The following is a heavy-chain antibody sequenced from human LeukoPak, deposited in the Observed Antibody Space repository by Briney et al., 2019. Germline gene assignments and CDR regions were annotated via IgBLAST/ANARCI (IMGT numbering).Heavy chain of an antibody. Sequence: SQTLSLTCTVSGRSISSGGYYWSWIRQHPGKGLEGIGYIYYSGSTYYNPSLKSRVTISVDTSKNQFSLKLSSVTAADTAVYYRAREEDFWSGHNEGMDVWGQGTTVTVSS. CDR3: AREEDFWSGHNEGMDV. CDR1: GRSISSGGYY. V-gene: IGHV4-31*03. J-gene: IGHJ6*02. D-gene: IGHD3-3*01. CDR2: IYYSGST.